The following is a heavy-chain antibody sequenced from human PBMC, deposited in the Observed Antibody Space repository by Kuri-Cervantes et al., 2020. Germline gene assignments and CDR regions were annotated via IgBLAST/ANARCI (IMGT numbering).Heavy chain of an antibody. CDR2: ISYDGSNK. CDR1: GFTFSSYA. Sequence: GGSLRLSCAASGFTFSSYAMHWVRQAPGKGLEWVAVISYDGSNKYYADSVKGRFTISRDNSKNTLYLQMNSLRAEDTAVYYCAKELYYDSSVGYFDYWGQGTLVTVSS. CDR3: AKELYYDSSVGYFDY. J-gene: IGHJ4*02. V-gene: IGHV3-30-3*01. D-gene: IGHD3-22*01.